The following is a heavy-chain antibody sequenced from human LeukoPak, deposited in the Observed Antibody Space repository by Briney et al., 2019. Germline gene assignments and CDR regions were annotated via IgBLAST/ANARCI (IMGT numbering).Heavy chain of an antibody. CDR1: GYSFFTTYD. CDR2: MNPNSGNT. Sequence: RASVKVSCKASGYSFFTTYDINWVRQATGQGLEWMGWMNPNSGNTVYAQKFQGRVTMTRNTSMSTAYMELSSLRSDDTAMYYCARGRLPLIALNWYFDLWGRGTLVTVSS. CDR3: ARGRLPLIALNWYFDL. J-gene: IGHJ2*01. D-gene: IGHD3-22*01. V-gene: IGHV1-8*01.